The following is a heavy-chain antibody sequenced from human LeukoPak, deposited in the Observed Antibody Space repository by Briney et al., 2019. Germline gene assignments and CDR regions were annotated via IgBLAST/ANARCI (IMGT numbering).Heavy chain of an antibody. J-gene: IGHJ4*02. V-gene: IGHV3-23*01. CDR2: ISGGGGRT. Sequence: PGGSLRLSCAASGFTFSSYGMSWVRQAPGKGLEWVSVISGGGGRTYYADSVKGRFTISRDNSKNTLYLQMNSLRAEDTAVYYCAKDLGYDYVWGEGNFYDYWGQGTLVTVSS. CDR1: GFTFSSYG. D-gene: IGHD3-16*01. CDR3: AKDLGYDYVWGEGNFYDY.